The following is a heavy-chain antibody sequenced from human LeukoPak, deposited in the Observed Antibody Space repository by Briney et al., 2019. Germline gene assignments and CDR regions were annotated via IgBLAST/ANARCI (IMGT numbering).Heavy chain of an antibody. D-gene: IGHD3-22*01. CDR3: ARSPYYYDSTIYFDY. CDR1: GYSFTTYW. CDR2: IYPGDSNT. J-gene: IGHJ4*02. V-gene: IGHV5-51*01. Sequence: GESLKISCKGSGYSFTTYWIGWVRQMPGKGQGWMGIIYPGDSNTRYSPSFQGQVTISADKSISTAYLQWSSLKASDTAMYYCARSPYYYDSTIYFDYWGQGSLVTVSP.